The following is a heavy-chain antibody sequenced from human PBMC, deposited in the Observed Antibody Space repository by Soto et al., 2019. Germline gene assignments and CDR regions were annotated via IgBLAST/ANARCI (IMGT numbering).Heavy chain of an antibody. D-gene: IGHD3-10*01. CDR1: GFNFSSSA. Sequence: GGSLRLSCAASGFNFSSSAMYWVRQAPGKGLEWMAVLSDDANNRYYADSVRGRFTISRDNSKNTPYLQMNSLSADDTAVYYCARASMVRGIIGWFDPWGQGTLVTVSS. J-gene: IGHJ5*02. CDR3: ARASMVRGIIGWFDP. V-gene: IGHV3-30*14. CDR2: LSDDANNR.